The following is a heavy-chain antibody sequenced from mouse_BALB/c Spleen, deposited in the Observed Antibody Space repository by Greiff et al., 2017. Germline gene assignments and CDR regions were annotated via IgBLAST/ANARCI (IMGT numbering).Heavy chain of an antibody. CDR1: GFTFSSFG. Sequence: EVQVVESGGGLVQPGGSRKLSCAASGFTFSSFGMHWVRQAPEKGLEWVAYISSGSSTIYYADTVKGRFTISRDNPKNTLFLQLTSLRSEDTAMYYCARGVWAMDYGGQGTSVTVSS. V-gene: IGHV5-17*02. D-gene: IGHD2-10*02. CDR3: ARGVWAMDY. CDR2: ISSGSSTI. J-gene: IGHJ4*01.